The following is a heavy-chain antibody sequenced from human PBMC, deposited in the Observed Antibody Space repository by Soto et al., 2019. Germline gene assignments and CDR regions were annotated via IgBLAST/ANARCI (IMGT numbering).Heavy chain of an antibody. Sequence: QVQLVESGGGVVQPGRSLRLSCAASGFTFSSYAMHWVRQAPGKGLEWVAVISYDGSNKYYADSVKGRFTISRDNSKNTLYLQMNSLRAEDTAVYYCAREEAGIAVYYFDYWGQGTLVTVSS. CDR3: AREEAGIAVYYFDY. D-gene: IGHD6-19*01. V-gene: IGHV3-30-3*01. J-gene: IGHJ4*02. CDR1: GFTFSSYA. CDR2: ISYDGSNK.